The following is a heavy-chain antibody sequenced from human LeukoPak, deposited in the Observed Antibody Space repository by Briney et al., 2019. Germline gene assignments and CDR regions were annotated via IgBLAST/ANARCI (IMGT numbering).Heavy chain of an antibody. V-gene: IGHV1-24*01. CDR3: ATVLHHYYDSSGYYQPFDY. Sequence: ASVKVSCKVSGYTLTELSMHWVRQAPGKGLEWVGGFDPEDGETIYAQKFQGRVTMTEDTSTDTAYMELSNLRSEDTAVYYCATVLHHYYDSSGYYQPFDYWGQGTLVTVSS. CDR1: GYTLTELS. CDR2: FDPEDGET. J-gene: IGHJ4*02. D-gene: IGHD3-22*01.